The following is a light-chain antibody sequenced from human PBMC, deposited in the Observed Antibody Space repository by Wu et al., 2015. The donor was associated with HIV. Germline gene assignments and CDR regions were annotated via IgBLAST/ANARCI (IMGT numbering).Light chain of an antibody. CDR3: QQYNNWPPYT. V-gene: IGKV3-15*01. CDR1: QSVTNN. CDR2: GAS. J-gene: IGKJ2*01. Sequence: EILMTQSPDTLSVSPGEAATLSCRASQSVTNNLAWYQQRPGQAPRLLIYGASIRATGIPARFSGSGSGTEFTLTISSMESEDFAVYYCQQYNNWPPYTFGQGTKLEIK.